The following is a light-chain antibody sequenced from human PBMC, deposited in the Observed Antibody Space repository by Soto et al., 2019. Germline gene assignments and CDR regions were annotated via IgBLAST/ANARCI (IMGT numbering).Light chain of an antibody. CDR1: QTISSW. J-gene: IGKJ1*01. Sequence: DIHMTQSPSTLSVSLGGIVTITCRASQTISSWLAWYQQKPGKAPKLLIYKASTLKSGVPSRSSGSGSGTELNLTISSLQPDDFATYYCQHYNSYSEAFGQWTKV. V-gene: IGKV1-5*03. CDR3: QHYNSYSEA. CDR2: KAS.